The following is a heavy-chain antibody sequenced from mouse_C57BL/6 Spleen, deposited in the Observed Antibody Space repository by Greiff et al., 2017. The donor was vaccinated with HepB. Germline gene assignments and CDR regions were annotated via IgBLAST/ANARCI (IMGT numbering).Heavy chain of an antibody. V-gene: IGHV2-6-1*01. Sequence: VKLMESGPGLVAPSQSLSITCTVSGFSLTSYGVHWVRQPPGKGLEWLVVIWSDGSTTYNSALKSRLSISKDNSKSQVFLKMNSLQTDDTAMYYCARHYLLWLRRWYFDVWGTGTTVTVSS. CDR1: GFSLTSYG. D-gene: IGHD2-2*01. CDR3: ARHYLLWLRRWYFDV. CDR2: IWSDGST. J-gene: IGHJ1*03.